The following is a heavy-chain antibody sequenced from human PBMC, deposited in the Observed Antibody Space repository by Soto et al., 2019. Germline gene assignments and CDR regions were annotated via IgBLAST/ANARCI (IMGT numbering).Heavy chain of an antibody. D-gene: IGHD4-4*01. CDR3: ARHHKVNYSNYVHIDY. J-gene: IGHJ4*02. CDR2: IYYGGNT. V-gene: IGHV4-39*01. CDR1: TGSISDGGFY. Sequence: QLQLQESGPRLVKPSGTLSLTCSVSTGSISDGGFYWGWIRQPPGKGLEWIGSIYYGGNTYYNSYLESRVTLSIDRPRNQFSLNLNSVTAADTALYNCARHHKVNYSNYVHIDYWGQGSLVTVSS.